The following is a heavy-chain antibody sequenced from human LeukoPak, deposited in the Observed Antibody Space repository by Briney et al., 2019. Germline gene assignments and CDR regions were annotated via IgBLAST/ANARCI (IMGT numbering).Heavy chain of an antibody. V-gene: IGHV3-15*01. D-gene: IGHD3-16*01. CDR1: GFTFSNAG. CDR2: IKSKKDGRYT. Sequence: PGGSLRLSCAASGFTFSNAGMSWVRQAPGKGLEWVGRIKSKKDGRYTDYNTPVKGRFTISRDDSKNTVYLQMDSLKTEDTALYYCSTFADDGYWGQGTLVTVSS. J-gene: IGHJ4*02. CDR3: STFADDGY.